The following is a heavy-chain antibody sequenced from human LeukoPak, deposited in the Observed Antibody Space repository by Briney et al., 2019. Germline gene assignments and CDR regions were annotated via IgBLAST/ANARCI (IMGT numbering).Heavy chain of an antibody. CDR2: ISTSGSST. CDR3: AIPGPSYRRFDH. V-gene: IGHV3-23*01. Sequence: GGSLRLSCGASGFTFSSYAMSWVRQAPVQGLEWVSAISTSGSSTYYADSVKGRFTISRDNSKNTLYLQMNSLRVEDTAVYYCAIPGPSYRRFDHWGQGTLVTVSS. J-gene: IGHJ4*02. CDR1: GFTFSSYA. D-gene: IGHD3-16*02.